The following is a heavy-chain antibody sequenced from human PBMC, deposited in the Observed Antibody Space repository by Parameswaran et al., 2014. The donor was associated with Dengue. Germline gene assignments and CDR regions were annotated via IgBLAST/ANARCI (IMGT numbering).Heavy chain of an antibody. V-gene: IGHV4-39*01. CDR1: GGSISSSSYY. D-gene: IGHD2-2*01. CDR2: FYYSGST. CDR3: ASFSSSRVPA. J-gene: IGHJ4*02. Sequence: ASETLSLTCTVSGGSISSSSYYWGWIRQPPGKGLECIGSFYYSGSTFYNPSLKSRITISVDTSKNQFSLKLSSVTAADTAVYSCASFSSSRVPAWGQGTLVTVSS.